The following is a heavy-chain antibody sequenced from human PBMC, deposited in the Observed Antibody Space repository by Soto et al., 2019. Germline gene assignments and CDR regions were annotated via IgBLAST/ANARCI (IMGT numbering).Heavy chain of an antibody. J-gene: IGHJ4*02. CDR2: INHSGST. Sequence: PSETLSPTYADYGGPFRGYYWTRIRQPPGTGLEWIGEINHSGSTNYNPSLKSRVTISVDTSKNQFSLKLSSVTAADTAVYYCARQVLAGSGSYWGHDYWGQGTLVTVS. D-gene: IGHD3-10*01. V-gene: IGHV4-34*01. CDR1: GGPFRGYY. CDR3: ARQVLAGSGSYWGHDY.